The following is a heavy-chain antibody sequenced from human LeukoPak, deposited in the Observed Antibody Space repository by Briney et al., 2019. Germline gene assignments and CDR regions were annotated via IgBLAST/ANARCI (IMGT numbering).Heavy chain of an antibody. CDR2: INHSGST. Sequence: SETLSLTCAVYGGSFSGYYWSWIRQPPGKGLEWFGEINHSGSTNYNPSLKSRVTISVDTSKNQFSLKLSSVTAADTAVYYCASQPLPPETYYDFWSGYYNFDYWGQGTLVTVSS. CDR3: ASQPLPPETYYDFWSGYYNFDY. CDR1: GGSFSGYY. D-gene: IGHD3-3*01. J-gene: IGHJ4*02. V-gene: IGHV4-34*01.